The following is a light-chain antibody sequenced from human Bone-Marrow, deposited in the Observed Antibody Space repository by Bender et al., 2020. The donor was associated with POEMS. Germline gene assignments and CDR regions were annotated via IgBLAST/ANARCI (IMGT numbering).Light chain of an antibody. CDR2: RND. Sequence: QSVLTQPPSASGTPGQSVIISCSGTDSNFGGNNVNWYQQLPGTAPQLLIYRNDQRPSGVPDRISGSKSGTSASLAISGLRSEDEADYYCAAWDGSLSGVVFGGGTKLTVL. J-gene: IGLJ2*01. CDR3: AAWDGSLSGVV. CDR1: DSNFGGNN. V-gene: IGLV1-47*01.